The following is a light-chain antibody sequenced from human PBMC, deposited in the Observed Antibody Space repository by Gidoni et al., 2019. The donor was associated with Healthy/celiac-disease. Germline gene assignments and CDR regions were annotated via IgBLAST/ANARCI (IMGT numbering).Light chain of an antibody. CDR1: QSISSW. CDR3: QQYNSYPYT. CDR2: KAS. Sequence: DIQMTQTPSTLSASVGDRVTITCRASQSISSWLAWYQQKPGKAPKLLIYKASSLESGVPSRFSGSGSGTEFTLTISSLQPDDFATYYCQQYNSYPYTFGQGTKLEIK. V-gene: IGKV1-5*03. J-gene: IGKJ2*01.